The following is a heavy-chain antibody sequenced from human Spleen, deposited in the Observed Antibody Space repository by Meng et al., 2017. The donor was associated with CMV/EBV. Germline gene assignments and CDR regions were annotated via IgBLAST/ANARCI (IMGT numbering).Heavy chain of an antibody. Sequence: QWHLQESGPGLLKPSHTLSLTCTVSGGSISSGSYYWSWIRQPAGKGLEWIGRIYTSGSTNYNPSLKSRVTISVDTSKNQFSLKLSSVTAADTAVYYCARTHFYGSSNYGFDYWGQGTLVTVSS. V-gene: IGHV4-61*02. CDR3: ARTHFYGSSNYGFDY. CDR1: GGSISSGSYY. CDR2: IYTSGST. J-gene: IGHJ4*02. D-gene: IGHD3-22*01.